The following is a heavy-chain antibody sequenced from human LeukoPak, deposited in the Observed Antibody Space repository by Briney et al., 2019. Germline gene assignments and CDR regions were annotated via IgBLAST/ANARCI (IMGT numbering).Heavy chain of an antibody. J-gene: IGHJ4*02. Sequence: GGSLRLSCAASGFTVSNNYMSWVRQAPGKGLEWVSGISGSGGSTYNADSVKGRFTFSRDNSKNTLYLQMNSLRAEDTAVYYCAKKGSGPLDYWGQGTLVTVSS. V-gene: IGHV3-23*01. CDR1: GFTVSNNY. CDR2: ISGSGGST. CDR3: AKKGSGPLDY. D-gene: IGHD3-10*01.